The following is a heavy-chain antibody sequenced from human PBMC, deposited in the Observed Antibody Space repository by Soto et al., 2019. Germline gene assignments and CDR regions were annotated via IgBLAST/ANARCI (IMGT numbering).Heavy chain of an antibody. CDR2: LAPISGSP. CDR3: ARIGVGSRR. CDR1: GDTFSHYV. J-gene: IGHJ3*01. V-gene: IGHV1-69*18. Sequence: VQMVQSGAEVKAPGSSVKVSCTNSGDTFSHYVMSWVRQAPGQGLEWMGSLAPISGSPNYAERFEGRLTISADAGTSTMYMELRSLKYADTDVDYCARIGVGSRRWGQGTMVTVSS. D-gene: IGHD1-26*01.